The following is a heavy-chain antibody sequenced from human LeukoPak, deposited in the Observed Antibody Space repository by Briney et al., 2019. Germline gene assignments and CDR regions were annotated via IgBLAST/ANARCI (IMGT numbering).Heavy chain of an antibody. J-gene: IGHJ6*02. CDR1: GVTFSGYA. V-gene: IGHV3-30*04. CDR2: ISYDGSNK. D-gene: IGHD2-15*01. CDR3: ARGGASRYYYYYGMDV. Sequence: GGSLRLSCAASGVTFSGYAMHWVRQAPGKGLEWVAVISYDGSNKYYADSVKGRFTISRDNSKNTLYLQMNSLRAEDTAVYYCARGGASRYYYYYGMDVWGQGTTVTVSS.